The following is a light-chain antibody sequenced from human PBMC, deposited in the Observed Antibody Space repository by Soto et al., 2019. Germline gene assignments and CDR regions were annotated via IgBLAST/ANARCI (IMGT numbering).Light chain of an antibody. V-gene: IGKV1-5*01. CDR3: QQYRTYS. Sequence: IQLTQSPTTLPASVGERVTLTCRASESISNWLAWYQQRPGTAPKLLIYHASILETAVQSRFSGNGSGTEFTLTISSLEPGDFATYYCQQYRTYSFGQGSRVEIK. CDR2: HAS. CDR1: ESISNW. J-gene: IGKJ1*01.